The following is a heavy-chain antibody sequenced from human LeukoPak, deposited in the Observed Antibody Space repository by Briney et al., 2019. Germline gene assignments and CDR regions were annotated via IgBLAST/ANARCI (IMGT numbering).Heavy chain of an antibody. CDR1: AYTFTGYY. CDR2: INPNSGGT. J-gene: IGHJ4*02. V-gene: IGHV1-2*02. Sequence: GASVKVSCKASAYTFTGYYMHWVRQAPGQGLEWMGWINPNSGGTNYAQKFQGRVTMTRDTSISTAYMELSRLRSDDTAVYYCARGTYYYDSSGYYLTYYFDYWGQGTLVTVSS. D-gene: IGHD3-22*01. CDR3: ARGTYYYDSSGYYLTYYFDY.